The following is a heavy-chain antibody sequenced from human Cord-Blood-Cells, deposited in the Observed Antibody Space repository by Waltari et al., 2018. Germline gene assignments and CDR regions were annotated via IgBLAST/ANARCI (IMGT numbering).Heavy chain of an antibody. CDR2: ISYDGSNK. J-gene: IGHJ5*02. Sequence: QVQLVESGGGVVQPGRSLRLSCAASGFTFSSYGMHWVRQAPGKGLEWVAVISYDGSNKYYADSVKGRFTISRDNSKNTLYLQMNSLRAEDTAVYYCAKDLGRASNWFDPWGQGTLVTVSS. CDR1: GFTFSSYG. V-gene: IGHV3-30*18. CDR3: AKDLGRASNWFDP.